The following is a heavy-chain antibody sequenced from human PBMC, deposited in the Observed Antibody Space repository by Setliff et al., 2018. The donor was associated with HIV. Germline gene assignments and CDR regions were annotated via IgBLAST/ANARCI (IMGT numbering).Heavy chain of an antibody. J-gene: IGHJ4*02. CDR2: IYHYGSP. D-gene: IGHD2-15*01. Sequence: PSETLSLTCNVSSGSVNNYWWTWIRQPPGKGLEWIGYIYHYGSPNYNPSLQSRVTLSVDTSKNQFSLTLTSVTAADTAVYYCARGGRSDGYHIASWGQGILVTVSS. CDR1: SGSVNNYW. CDR3: ARGGRSDGYHIAS. V-gene: IGHV4-59*02.